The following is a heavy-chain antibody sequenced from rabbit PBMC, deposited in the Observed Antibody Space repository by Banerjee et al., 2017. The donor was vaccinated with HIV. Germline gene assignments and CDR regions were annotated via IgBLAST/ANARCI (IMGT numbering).Heavy chain of an antibody. CDR1: GFSFGNKYV. CDR2: IYAGSSDST. V-gene: IGHV1S45*01. CDR3: ARDAGTGDYIDVYFSL. D-gene: IGHD8-1*01. Sequence: QEQLVESGGGLVQPEGSLTVTCTASGFSFGNKYVMCWVRQAPGKGLEWIACIYAGSSDSTWYASWAKGRFTISKTSSTTVTLQMTNLTAADTATYFCARDAGTGDYIDVYFSLWGPGTLVTVS. J-gene: IGHJ4*01.